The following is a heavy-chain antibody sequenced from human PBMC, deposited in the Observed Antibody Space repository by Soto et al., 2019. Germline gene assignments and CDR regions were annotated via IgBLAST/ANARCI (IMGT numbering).Heavy chain of an antibody. CDR2: IIPIFGTA. D-gene: IGHD2-21*02. J-gene: IGHJ6*02. V-gene: IGHV1-69*13. Sequence: SVKVSCKASGGTFSSYAISWVRQAPGQGLEWMGGIIPIFGTANYAQKFQGRVTITADESTSTAYMELSSLRSEDTAVYYCERVTAYCGGDCAGAYYYYYGMDVWGQGTTVTVSS. CDR3: ERVTAYCGGDCAGAYYYYYGMDV. CDR1: GGTFSSYA.